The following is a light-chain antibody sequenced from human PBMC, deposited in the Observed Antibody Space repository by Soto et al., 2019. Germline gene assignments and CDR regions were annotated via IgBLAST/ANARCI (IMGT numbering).Light chain of an antibody. CDR1: QSVRSNY. Sequence: EIVLTQSPGTLSLSPGERATISCRASQSVRSNYLAWYQQKPSQAPRLLIFAASSRASNIPDRFRGSGSGTDFTINISRLEPEDFAVYYCQQYGSSAPYTFGKGTKVDIK. CDR2: AAS. CDR3: QQYGSSAPYT. V-gene: IGKV3-20*01. J-gene: IGKJ2*01.